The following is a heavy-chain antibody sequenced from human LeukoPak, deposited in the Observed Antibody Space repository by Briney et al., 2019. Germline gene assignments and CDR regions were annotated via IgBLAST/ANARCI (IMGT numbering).Heavy chain of an antibody. D-gene: IGHD6-6*01. Sequence: SETLSLTCTVSGGSISSSSYYWGWIRQPPGKGLEWIGSIYYSGNTYYNPSLKSRVTISVDTSRNQFSLKLSSVTAADTAVYYCARLYSSSSDYFDYWGQGTLVTVSS. V-gene: IGHV4-39*01. CDR2: IYYSGNT. CDR3: ARLYSSSSDYFDY. CDR1: GGSISSSSYY. J-gene: IGHJ4*02.